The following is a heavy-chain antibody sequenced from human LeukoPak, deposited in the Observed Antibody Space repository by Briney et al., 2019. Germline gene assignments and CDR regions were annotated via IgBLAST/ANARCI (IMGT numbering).Heavy chain of an antibody. Sequence: GGSLRLSCAASGFTVSSNYMSWVRQAPGKGLEWGSVIYSGGSTYYADSVKGRFTISRDNSKNTMYLQMNSLSGEDTAVYYCAKDHLRYSSGPNAFDIWGQGTMVTVSS. D-gene: IGHD6-19*01. CDR2: IYSGGST. V-gene: IGHV3-53*01. CDR1: GFTVSSNY. J-gene: IGHJ3*02. CDR3: AKDHLRYSSGPNAFDI.